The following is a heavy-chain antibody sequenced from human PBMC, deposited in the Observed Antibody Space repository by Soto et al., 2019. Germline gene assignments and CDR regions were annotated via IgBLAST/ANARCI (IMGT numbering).Heavy chain of an antibody. CDR3: ARVQFGSGYRYAGDC. CDR1: GYTFTNYY. Sequence: QVQLVQSGAEVKKPGASVKISCKASGYTFTNYYVQWVRQAPGQGLEWMGIINPSDSSATYAQKFQVRVTVTRDTSTSTVYMELSSLESEDTAVYYCARVQFGSGYRYAGDCWGQGTLVTVSS. D-gene: IGHD5-18*01. J-gene: IGHJ4*02. V-gene: IGHV1-46*01. CDR2: INPSDSSA.